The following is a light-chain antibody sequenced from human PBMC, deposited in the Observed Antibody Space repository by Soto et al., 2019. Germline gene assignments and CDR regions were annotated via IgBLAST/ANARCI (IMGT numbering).Light chain of an antibody. CDR2: GAS. CDR1: QSVSSSY. J-gene: IGKJ5*01. CDR3: QHFGGTTCT. V-gene: IGKV3-20*01. Sequence: EIVLTQSPGTLSLSPGEGATLSCRASQSVSSSYIAWYQQRPGQTPSLLIYGASTRDTGIPDRFSGSGSGTHFTLTISRLEPGDFAVYYCQHFGGTTCTFGQGTRLEIK.